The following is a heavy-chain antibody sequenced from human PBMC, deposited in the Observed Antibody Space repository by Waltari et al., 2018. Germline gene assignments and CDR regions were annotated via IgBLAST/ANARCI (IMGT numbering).Heavy chain of an antibody. D-gene: IGHD1-1*01. CDR2: IKIKRDGGTT. J-gene: IGHJ4*02. V-gene: IGHV3-15*01. Sequence: EVQLVESGGGLVKPGGSLRLSCAASGFTFSNAWMNWVRQAPGKGLEWVGRIKIKRDGGTTDYGTPVKGRFSISRDDSENTLYLQMNSLKTEDTAVYYCTTGSVEGYWGQGTLVSVSS. CDR3: TTGSVEGY. CDR1: GFTFSNAW.